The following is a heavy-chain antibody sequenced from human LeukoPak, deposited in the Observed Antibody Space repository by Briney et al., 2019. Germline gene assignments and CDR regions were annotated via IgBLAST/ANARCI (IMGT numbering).Heavy chain of an antibody. J-gene: IGHJ4*02. CDR1: GFTFSSYA. CDR2: ISGSGGST. CDR3: AKSIAAAGYSFDY. D-gene: IGHD6-13*01. Sequence: PGGSLRLSCAASGFTFSSYAMSWVRQAPGKGLEWVSAISGSGGSTNYADSVKGRFTISRDNSKNTLYLQMNSLRAEDTAVYYCAKSIAAAGYSFDYWGQGTLVTVSS. V-gene: IGHV3-23*01.